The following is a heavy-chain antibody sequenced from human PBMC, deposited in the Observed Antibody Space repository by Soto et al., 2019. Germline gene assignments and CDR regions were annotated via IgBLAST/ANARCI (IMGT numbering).Heavy chain of an antibody. D-gene: IGHD3-10*01. J-gene: IGHJ6*02. CDR1: GGSINSYY. V-gene: IGHV4-59*08. CDR2: VHHSWGS. Sequence: QVQLQESGPGLVKPSETLSLSCTVSGGSINSYYWSWIRQSPGKRMEWIGYVHHSWGSSYNPSLQSRVARSLDMAKGQFSLKVTSVTATATAVYYSARQGFGPLHGLVDVWGQGTTVTVSS. CDR3: ARQGFGPLHGLVDV.